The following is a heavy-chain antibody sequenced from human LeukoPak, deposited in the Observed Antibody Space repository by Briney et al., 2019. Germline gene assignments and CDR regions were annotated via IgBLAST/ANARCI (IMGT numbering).Heavy chain of an antibody. D-gene: IGHD2-2*01. J-gene: IGHJ4*02. CDR3: ARSRSGYQFDY. Sequence: PGESLRLSCAASGFTFSGFSMDWVRQAPGRGLEWLSYISSTSSTMLYADSVKGRLTISRDNAKNSLYLQMHSLRAEDTAVYYCARSRSGYQFDYWGQGTLVTVSS. V-gene: IGHV3-48*01. CDR1: GFTFSGFS. CDR2: ISSTSSTM.